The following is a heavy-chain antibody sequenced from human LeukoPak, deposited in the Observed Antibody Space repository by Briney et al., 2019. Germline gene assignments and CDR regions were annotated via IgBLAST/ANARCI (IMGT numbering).Heavy chain of an antibody. CDR1: GYTFTSYY. CDR3: ARAHSGGGDSSGWYYFDY. Sequence: ASVKVSCKASGYTFTSYYMHWVRQAPGQGLEWMGIINPSGGSTSYAQKFQGRVTMTRDTSTSTVYMEPSSLRSEDTAVYYCARAHSGGGDSSGWYYFDYWGQGTLVTVSS. CDR2: INPSGGST. J-gene: IGHJ4*02. D-gene: IGHD6-19*01. V-gene: IGHV1-46*01.